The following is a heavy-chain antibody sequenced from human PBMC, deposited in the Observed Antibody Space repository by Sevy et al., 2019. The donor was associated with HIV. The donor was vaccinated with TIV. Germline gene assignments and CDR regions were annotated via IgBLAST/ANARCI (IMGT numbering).Heavy chain of an antibody. V-gene: IGHV3-7*01. CDR3: ARTGSYADTYYYYYAMDV. Sequence: GGSLRLSCAASGFNFGGYWRTGVRQAPGKGLGGVATINQEGSEENYVDSVKGRFTIFRDNAKNSLFLQLNSLRAEDTSVYYCARTGSYADTYYYYYAMDVWGQGATVTVSS. CDR2: INQEGSEE. D-gene: IGHD3-16*01. J-gene: IGHJ6*02. CDR1: GFNFGGYW.